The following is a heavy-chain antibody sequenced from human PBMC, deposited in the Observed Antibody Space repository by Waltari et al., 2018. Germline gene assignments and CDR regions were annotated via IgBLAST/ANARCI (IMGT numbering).Heavy chain of an antibody. D-gene: IGHD7-27*01. CDR2: IYYSGST. CDR3: ARIFYWGYFDY. J-gene: IGHJ4*02. V-gene: IGHV4-59*01. CDR1: GGSISSYY. Sequence: QVQLQESGPGLVKPSETLSLTCTVSGGSISSYYWSWIRQPPGKGLEWIGYIYYSGSTNYNPSLKSLVTISVATSKNQFSLKLSSVTAADTAVYYCARIFYWGYFDYWGQGTLVTVSS.